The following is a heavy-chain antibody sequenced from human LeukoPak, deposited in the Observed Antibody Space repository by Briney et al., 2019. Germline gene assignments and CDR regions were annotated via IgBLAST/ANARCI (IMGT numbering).Heavy chain of an antibody. J-gene: IGHJ4*02. V-gene: IGHV4-59*08. CDR3: ARHYVFVYGGSSFDY. D-gene: IGHD2-8*01. CDR1: GGSISGYY. Sequence: SETLSLTCSVSGGSISGYYWSWIRQPPGKGLEWIGYIYYSGSTNYNPSLKSRITISVDTSKNQFSLKLSSVTAADTAVYYCARHYVFVYGGSSFDYWGQGTLVTVSS. CDR2: IYYSGST.